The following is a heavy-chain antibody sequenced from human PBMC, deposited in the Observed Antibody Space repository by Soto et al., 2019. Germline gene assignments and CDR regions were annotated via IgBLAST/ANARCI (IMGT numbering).Heavy chain of an antibody. J-gene: IGHJ4*02. CDR3: SRGILV. D-gene: IGHD3-10*01. CDR1: GGSINSGGYC. CDR2: ISYGGST. V-gene: IGHV4-31*03. Sequence: QVQLQESGPGLVKPSQTLSLTCTVSGGSINSGGYCWSWIRQHPGRGLDWIGCISYGGSTSYNPSLXRXLTTSADTSKNQFSRKLTSVTAAGAGVYSCSRGILVWGQGALITVSS.